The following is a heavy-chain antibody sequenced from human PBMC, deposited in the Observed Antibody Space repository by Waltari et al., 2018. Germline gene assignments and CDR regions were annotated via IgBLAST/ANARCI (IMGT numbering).Heavy chain of an antibody. CDR2: ITSNSSTV. V-gene: IGHV3-48*04. Sequence: EVQLVESGGGLVQPGGSLRLSCAASGFTFNDYSMNWIRQAPGKGLEGVSYITSNSSTVYYADSVKGRFTISRDNAKNSLFLQMNSLRAEDTAVYYCARDAFGDYWGQGTLVTVSS. CDR1: GFTFNDYS. J-gene: IGHJ4*02. D-gene: IGHD3-10*01. CDR3: ARDAFGDY.